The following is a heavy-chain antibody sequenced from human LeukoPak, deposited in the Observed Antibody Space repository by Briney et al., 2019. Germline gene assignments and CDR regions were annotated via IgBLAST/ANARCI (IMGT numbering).Heavy chain of an antibody. D-gene: IGHD3-10*01. CDR3: ARDGSEDY. J-gene: IGHJ4*02. Sequence: GGSLRLSCAASGFTFRSYTMNWVRQAPGKGLEWVSSITSSSSYIYYADSVKGRFTISRDNAKSSLYLQMNSLRAEDTAGYYCARDGSEDYWGQGTLVTVSP. CDR2: ITSSSSYI. CDR1: GFTFRSYT. V-gene: IGHV3-21*01.